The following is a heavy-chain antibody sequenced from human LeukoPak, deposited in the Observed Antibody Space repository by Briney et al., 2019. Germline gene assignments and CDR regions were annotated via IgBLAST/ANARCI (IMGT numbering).Heavy chain of an antibody. J-gene: IGHJ4*02. D-gene: IGHD1-1*01. Sequence: GGSLRLSCAVSGFTFSSYSMNWVRQAPGKGLEWVSFISTSSIYIYYADSVKGRFTISRDNAKNSLYLQMNSLRAEDTAVYYCARTTPYFDYWGQGTLVTVSS. CDR3: ARTTPYFDY. CDR2: ISTSSIYI. CDR1: GFTFSSYS. V-gene: IGHV3-21*01.